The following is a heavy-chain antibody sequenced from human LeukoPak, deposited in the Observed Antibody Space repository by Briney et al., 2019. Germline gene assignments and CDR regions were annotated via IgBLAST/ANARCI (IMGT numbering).Heavy chain of an antibody. Sequence: SETLSLTCTVSGGSISSYYWSWIRQPAGKGLEWIGRIYTSGSTNYNPSLKSRVTISVDTSKNQFSLKLSSVTAADTAVYYCARPQLSYWYFDLWGRGTLVTVSS. CDR1: GGSISSYY. D-gene: IGHD1-1*01. V-gene: IGHV4-4*07. CDR2: IYTSGST. J-gene: IGHJ2*01. CDR3: ARPQLSYWYFDL.